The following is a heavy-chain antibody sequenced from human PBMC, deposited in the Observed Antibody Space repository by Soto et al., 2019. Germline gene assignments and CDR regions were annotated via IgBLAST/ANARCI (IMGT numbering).Heavy chain of an antibody. CDR2: TSFSGGRT. D-gene: IGHD2-21*02. CDR1: VLILSNYA. V-gene: IGHV3-23*01. CDR3: AQDSRAFCAGDCSKDY. J-gene: IGHJ4*02. Sequence: PGGSLRFPWVSSVLILSNYAMTWVRPGPGMGLEWVSTTSFSGGRTYYADSVKGRCTISRDNSNNTLFRQMSSLRAEETAIYYCAQDSRAFCAGDCSKDYWGRGTMVTVSS.